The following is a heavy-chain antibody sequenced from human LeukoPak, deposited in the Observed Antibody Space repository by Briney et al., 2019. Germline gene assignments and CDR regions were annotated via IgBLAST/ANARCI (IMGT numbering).Heavy chain of an antibody. CDR2: IKQDGSEK. V-gene: IGHV3-7*01. J-gene: IGHJ4*02. CDR1: GFTITTYA. CDR3: AKGGRGNGEVY. Sequence: GGSLRLSCVVSGFTITTYAMSWVRQAPGKGLEWVANIKQDGSEKNYVDSVKGRFTISRDNAKSSLFLQMNDLRAEDTAVYYCAKGGRGNGEVYWGQGTLVTVSS. D-gene: IGHD2-8*01.